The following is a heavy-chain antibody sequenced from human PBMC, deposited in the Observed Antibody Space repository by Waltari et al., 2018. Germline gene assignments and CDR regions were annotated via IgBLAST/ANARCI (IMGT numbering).Heavy chain of an antibody. CDR3: ARESGYYNAFDI. V-gene: IGHV3-48*03. CDR2: ISSTGTLV. J-gene: IGHJ3*02. D-gene: IGHD3-22*01. Sequence: GGLVQPGGSLRLSCAASGFTFRTYEMNWVRQAPGKGLEWVSYISSTGTLVYYADSVKGRFTISRDNAKNSLYLQMNSLRVEDTAVYYCARESGYYNAFDIWGQGTMVTVSS. CDR1: GFTFRTYE.